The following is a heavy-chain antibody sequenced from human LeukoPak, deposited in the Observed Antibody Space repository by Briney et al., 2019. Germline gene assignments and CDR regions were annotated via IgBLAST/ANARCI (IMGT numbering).Heavy chain of an antibody. V-gene: IGHV1-8*01. D-gene: IGHD6-6*01. CDR2: MNPNSGNT. Sequence: GASVKVSCKASGYTFTSYDMNWVRQATGQGLEWMGWMNPNSGNTGYAQKFQGRVTMTRNTDIRKAYMEMSSLRSEDTAVYYCARHSSSGVVYWGQGTLVTVSS. J-gene: IGHJ4*02. CDR3: ARHSSSGVVY. CDR1: GYTFTSYD.